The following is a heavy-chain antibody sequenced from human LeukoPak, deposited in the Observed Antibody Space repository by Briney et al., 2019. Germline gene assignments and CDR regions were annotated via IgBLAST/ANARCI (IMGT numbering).Heavy chain of an antibody. Sequence: GGSLRLSCAASGFTFSNAYMNWVRQAPGRGLEWVAIISYDGSNKYYADSVKGRFTISRDNSKNTLYLQMNSLRPEDTAVYYCARKVAAASYFFDYWGQGTLVTVSS. CDR1: GFTFSNAY. CDR3: ARKVAAASYFFDY. V-gene: IGHV3-30*03. CDR2: ISYDGSNK. D-gene: IGHD2-15*01. J-gene: IGHJ4*02.